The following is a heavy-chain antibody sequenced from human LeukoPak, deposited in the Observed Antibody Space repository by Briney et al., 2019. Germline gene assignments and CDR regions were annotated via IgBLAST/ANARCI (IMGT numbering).Heavy chain of an antibody. CDR3: ARYCTNGVCWHDH. CDR1: GFTFSSYW. CDR2: IKQDGSEK. V-gene: IGHV3-7*01. D-gene: IGHD2-8*01. Sequence: TGGSLRLSCAASGFTFSSYWMSWVRQAPGKGLEWVANIKQDGSEKYYVDSVKGRFTISRDNAKNSLYLQMNSLRAEDTAVYYCARYCTNGVCWHDHWGQGTLVTVSS. J-gene: IGHJ4*02.